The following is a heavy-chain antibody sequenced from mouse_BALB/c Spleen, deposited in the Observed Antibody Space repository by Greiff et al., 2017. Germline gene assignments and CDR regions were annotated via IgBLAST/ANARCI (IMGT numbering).Heavy chain of an antibody. J-gene: IGHJ1*01. CDR1: GFTFSSYA. CDR2: ISSGGST. CDR3: ARGGPYGSTPWYFDV. V-gene: IGHV5-6-5*01. Sequence: EVQLVESGGGLVKPGGSLKLSCAASGFTFSSYAMSWVRQTPEKRLEWVASISSGGSTYYPDSVKGRFTISRDNARNILYLQMSSLRSEDTAMYYCARGGPYGSTPWYFDVWGAGTTVTVSS. D-gene: IGHD1-1*01.